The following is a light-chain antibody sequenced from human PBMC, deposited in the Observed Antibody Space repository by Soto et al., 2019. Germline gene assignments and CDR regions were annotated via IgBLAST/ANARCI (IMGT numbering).Light chain of an antibody. CDR2: DAS. CDR1: QTVSNQ. Sequence: ELVLTQSPVTLSLSPGERATLSCRASQTVSNQLAWYQQKPGQAPRLLIYDASRRVTGIPARFSGSGSGTDFTLTLSSLEPEDFAVYYCQQRAGSSTFGQGTRLEIK. V-gene: IGKV3-11*01. CDR3: QQRAGSST. J-gene: IGKJ5*01.